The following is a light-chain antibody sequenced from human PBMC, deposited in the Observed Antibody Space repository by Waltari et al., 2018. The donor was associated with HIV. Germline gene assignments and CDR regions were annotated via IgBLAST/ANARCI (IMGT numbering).Light chain of an antibody. V-gene: IGKV1-33*01. J-gene: IGKJ4*01. CDR1: QAINRS. Sequence: DVQSTRSPSSVPLSLADRASTTCYEQQAINRSLNWFQQKPGKAPRLMVYDGVRLDEGVTSRFSGSGSGTDYSLTIDDLQPEDIGIYYCLQYVNLPCTFGGGTKVEVK. CDR3: LQYVNLPCT. CDR2: DGV.